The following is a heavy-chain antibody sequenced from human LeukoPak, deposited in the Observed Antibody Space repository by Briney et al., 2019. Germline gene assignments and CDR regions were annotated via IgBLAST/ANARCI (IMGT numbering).Heavy chain of an antibody. Sequence: SETLSLTCTVSGGSISSSSYYWGWIRQPPGKGLERIGSIYSSGSTNYNPSLKSRVTISVDTSKNQFSLKLSSVTAADTAVYYCAREIYCGGDCFSPYWYFDLWGRGTLVTVSS. V-gene: IGHV4-39*07. CDR1: GGSISSSSYY. CDR2: IYSSGST. J-gene: IGHJ2*01. D-gene: IGHD2-21*02. CDR3: AREIYCGGDCFSPYWYFDL.